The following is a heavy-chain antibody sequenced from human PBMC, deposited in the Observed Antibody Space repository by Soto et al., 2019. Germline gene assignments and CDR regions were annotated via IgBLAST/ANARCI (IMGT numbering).Heavy chain of an antibody. CDR3: ARYRYSHKLMWYFDL. CDR1: GLSFSDDY. D-gene: IGHD2-15*01. J-gene: IGHJ2*01. V-gene: IGHV3-11*01. CDR2: ISSSGTTI. Sequence: QVQLVESGGGLVRPGGSLRLSCAAFGLSFSDDYMSWIRQAPGKGPEWISYISSSGTTIYYADSVKGRFTISRDNAQNSLYLQMNSLRAEDTAVYYCARYRYSHKLMWYFDLWGRGTLVTVSS.